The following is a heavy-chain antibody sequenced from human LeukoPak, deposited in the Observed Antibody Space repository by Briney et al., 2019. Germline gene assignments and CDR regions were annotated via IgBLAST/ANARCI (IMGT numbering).Heavy chain of an antibody. CDR1: GGSISTYY. CDR3: ARGGGYASPIGY. D-gene: IGHD5-12*01. Sequence: SETLSLTCTLPGGSISTYYWSWIRQPPGKGLEWIGYIYHSGSTNYNPSVKSRVTISVDPSKNQFSLKLSSVTAADTAVYYCARGGGYASPIGYWGQGALVTVSS. CDR2: IYHSGST. V-gene: IGHV4-59*01. J-gene: IGHJ4*02.